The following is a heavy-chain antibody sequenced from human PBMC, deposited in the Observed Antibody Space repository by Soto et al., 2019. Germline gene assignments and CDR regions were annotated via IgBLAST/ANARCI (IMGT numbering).Heavy chain of an antibody. V-gene: IGHV3-23*01. Sequence: GGSLRLSCAASGFTFSSYAMTWVRQAPGKGLEWVSTISNGGGSTYYTDSAKGRFTISRDDSKNTLYLQMNSLRAEDTAVYYCAKEGCSSTSCHIGTQFDPWGQGTLVTVSS. CDR3: AKEGCSSTSCHIGTQFDP. J-gene: IGHJ5*02. CDR2: ISNGGGST. D-gene: IGHD2-2*02. CDR1: GFTFSSYA.